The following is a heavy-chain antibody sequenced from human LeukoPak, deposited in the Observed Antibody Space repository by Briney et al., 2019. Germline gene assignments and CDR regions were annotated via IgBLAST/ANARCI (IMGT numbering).Heavy chain of an antibody. D-gene: IGHD2-2*01. CDR3: ARDRCSSTSCYVEGPSDSYDWFDP. CDR1: GYTFTSYY. CDR2: INPSGGTT. J-gene: IGHJ5*02. Sequence: ASVKVSCKASGYTFTSYYMHWVRQAPGQGLEWMGIINPSGGTTTYAQKFQGRVTMTRDTSTSTVYMELSSLRSEDTAAYYCARDRCSSTSCYVEGPSDSYDWFDPWGQGTLVTVSS. V-gene: IGHV1-46*01.